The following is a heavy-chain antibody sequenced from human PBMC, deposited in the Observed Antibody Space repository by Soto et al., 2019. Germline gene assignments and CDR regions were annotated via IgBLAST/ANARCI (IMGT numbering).Heavy chain of an antibody. J-gene: IGHJ3*02. CDR1: GGTFSNHA. Sequence: QVHLVQSGAEVKKPGSSVKVSCKAPGGTFSNHAINWVRQAPGQGLEWMGRIIAIFSTTNYAQKLQGRVTMTADESTITAYLELSSLKQDDTAVYYCAREVAADGTFREDVFDIWGQGTLVTVSS. CDR3: AREVAADGTFREDVFDI. CDR2: IIAIFSTT. V-gene: IGHV1-69*12. D-gene: IGHD6-13*01.